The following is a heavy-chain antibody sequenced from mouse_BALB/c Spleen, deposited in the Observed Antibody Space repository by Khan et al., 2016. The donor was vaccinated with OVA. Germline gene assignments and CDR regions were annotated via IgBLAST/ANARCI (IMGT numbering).Heavy chain of an antibody. CDR3: VRQPYYHYSIMDY. D-gene: IGHD2-4*01. CDR1: GFSLTNYG. V-gene: IGHV2-6-1*01. CDR2: IWSDGST. J-gene: IGHJ4*01. Sequence: QVQLKESGPGLVAPSQSLSITCTISGFSLTNYGVHWVRQPPGKGLEWLVVIWSDGSTTYNSALKSRLTISKDNSESQVFLKMNSLQTDDTAMYFCVRQPYYHYSIMDYWGQGTSVTVSS.